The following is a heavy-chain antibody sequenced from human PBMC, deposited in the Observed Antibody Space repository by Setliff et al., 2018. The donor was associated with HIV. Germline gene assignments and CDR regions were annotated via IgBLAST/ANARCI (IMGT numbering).Heavy chain of an antibody. Sequence: GESLTLSCKALDYTFTTYWIGWVRQMPGEGLEWMGIIYPDDSNIKYNPSFQNQVTISADESISTAYLQVNNLKASDTATYYCARRDGRSMNAFEIWGPGKMVTVS. CDR2: IYPDDSNI. V-gene: IGHV5-51*01. D-gene: IGHD6-13*01. CDR3: ARRDGRSMNAFEI. J-gene: IGHJ3*02. CDR1: DYTFTTYW.